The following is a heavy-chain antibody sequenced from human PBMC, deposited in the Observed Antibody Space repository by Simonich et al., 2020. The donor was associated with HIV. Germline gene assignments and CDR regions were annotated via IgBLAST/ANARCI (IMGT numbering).Heavy chain of an antibody. Sequence: EVQLVESGGGLVQPGRSLRVSCAASGFTFDDYAMHWVRQAPGKGLEWVSGISGKSGSTGYADSVKGRFTISRDNAKNSLYLQMNSLRVEDMALYYCAKEGPDAFDIWGQGTMVTVSS. V-gene: IGHV3-9*03. J-gene: IGHJ3*02. CDR2: ISGKSGST. CDR3: AKEGPDAFDI. CDR1: GFTFDDYA.